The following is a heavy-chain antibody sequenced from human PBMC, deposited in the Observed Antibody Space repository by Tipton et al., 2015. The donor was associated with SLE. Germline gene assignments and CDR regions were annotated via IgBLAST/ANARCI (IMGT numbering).Heavy chain of an antibody. Sequence: LRLSCNVSGGSISSGGYYWSWIRQHPGKGLEWIGYTYYSGSPCYNPSLKSRVTISLDMSKNQFSLGLSSVTAADTAVYYCARDYYGSGFDAFDIWGQGTMVTVSS. CDR2: TYYSGSP. D-gene: IGHD3-10*01. CDR3: ARDYYGSGFDAFDI. J-gene: IGHJ3*02. V-gene: IGHV4-31*02. CDR1: GGSISSGGYY.